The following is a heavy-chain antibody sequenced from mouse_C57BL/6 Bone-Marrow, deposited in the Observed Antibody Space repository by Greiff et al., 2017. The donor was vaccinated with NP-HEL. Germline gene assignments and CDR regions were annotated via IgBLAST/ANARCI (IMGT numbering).Heavy chain of an antibody. CDR1: GFTFSDYG. CDR3: AREGNYSYWYFDV. Sequence: EVKLMESGGGLVKPGGSLKLSCAASGFTFSDYGMHWVRQAPEKGLEWVAYISSGSSTIYYADTVKGRFTISIDNAKNTLFLQMTSLRSEDTAMYYCAREGNYSYWYFDVWGTGTTVTVSS. J-gene: IGHJ1*03. V-gene: IGHV5-17*01. CDR2: ISSGSSTI. D-gene: IGHD2-1*01.